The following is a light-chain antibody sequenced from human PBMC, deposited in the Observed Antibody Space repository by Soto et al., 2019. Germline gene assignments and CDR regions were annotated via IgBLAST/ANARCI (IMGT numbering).Light chain of an antibody. V-gene: IGLV3-21*02. CDR3: QVWDAGSV. J-gene: IGLJ3*02. CDR2: DDS. CDR1: DIGSKG. Sequence: SYELTQPPSVSVAPGQTARITCGGDDIGSKGVHWYQQKPGQAPVVVVYDDSDRPSGIPERFSDSNSGNTATLTISWVEAGDEADYYCQVWDAGSVFGGGTKLTVL.